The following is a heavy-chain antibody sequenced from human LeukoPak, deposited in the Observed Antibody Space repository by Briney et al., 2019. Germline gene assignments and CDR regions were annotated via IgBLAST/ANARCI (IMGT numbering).Heavy chain of an antibody. CDR3: GKVARPYGDYVDYYYYSGMDV. CDR2: ISYDGSNK. Sequence: PGGSLRLSCAASGFTFSSYGMHWVRQAPGKGLEWVAVISYDGSNKYYADSVKGRFTISRHNSKNTLYLQMNSLRAEDTAVYYCGKVARPYGDYVDYYYYSGMDVWGQGTTVSVSS. D-gene: IGHD4-17*01. J-gene: IGHJ6*02. V-gene: IGHV3-30*18. CDR1: GFTFSSYG.